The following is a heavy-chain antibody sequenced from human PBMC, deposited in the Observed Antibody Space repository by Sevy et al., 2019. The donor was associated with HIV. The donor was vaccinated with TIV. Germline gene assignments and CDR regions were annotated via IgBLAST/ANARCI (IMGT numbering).Heavy chain of an antibody. CDR2: ISGSGGST. Sequence: GGSLRLSCAASGFTFSSYAMSWVRQAPGKGLEWVSAISGSGGSTYYADSVKGRFTISRDNSKNTLYLLMNSLRAEDTAVYYCAKDFRRDYYDSSAKAAAFDYWGQGTLVTVSS. CDR3: AKDFRRDYYDSSAKAAAFDY. J-gene: IGHJ4*02. D-gene: IGHD3-22*01. CDR1: GFTFSSYA. V-gene: IGHV3-23*01.